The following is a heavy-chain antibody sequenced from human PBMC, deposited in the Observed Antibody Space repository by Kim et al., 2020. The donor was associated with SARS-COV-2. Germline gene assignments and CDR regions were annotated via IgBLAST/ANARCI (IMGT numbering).Heavy chain of an antibody. J-gene: IGHJ6*02. V-gene: IGHV3-20*01. CDR2: INWNGGST. D-gene: IGHD1-7*01. Sequence: GGSLRLSCAASGFTFDDYGMSWVRQAPGKGLEWVSGINWNGGSTGYADSVKGRFTISRDNAKNSLYLQMNSLRAEDTALYHCAREGNWNYGLDYYYYYGRDVWGQGTTVTVSS. CDR3: AREGNWNYGLDYYYYYGRDV. CDR1: GFTFDDYG.